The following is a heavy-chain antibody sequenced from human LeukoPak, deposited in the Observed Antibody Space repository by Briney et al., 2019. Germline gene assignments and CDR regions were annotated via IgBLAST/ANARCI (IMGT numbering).Heavy chain of an antibody. CDR1: GGSISSYY. Sequence: PSETLSLTCTVSGGSISSYYWSWIRQPPGKGLEWIGYIYHSGSTYYNPSLKSRVTISVDRSKNQFSLKLSSVTAADTAAYYCARKYSSSWYPFDYWGQGTLVTVSS. CDR3: ARKYSSSWYPFDY. CDR2: IYHSGST. D-gene: IGHD6-13*01. V-gene: IGHV4-59*12. J-gene: IGHJ4*02.